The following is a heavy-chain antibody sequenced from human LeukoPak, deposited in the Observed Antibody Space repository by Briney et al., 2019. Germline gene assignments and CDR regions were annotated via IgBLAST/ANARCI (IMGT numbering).Heavy chain of an antibody. CDR3: ARVGTDSSSWPWYYYYMDV. Sequence: GGSLRLSCAASGFTFSSYAMHWVRQAPGQGLEWMGWINPNSGGTNYAQKFQGRVTMTRDTSISTAYMELSRLRSDDTAVYYCARVGTDSSSWPWYYYYMDVWGKGTTVTVSS. V-gene: IGHV1-2*02. J-gene: IGHJ6*03. CDR1: GFTFSSYA. D-gene: IGHD6-13*01. CDR2: INPNSGGT.